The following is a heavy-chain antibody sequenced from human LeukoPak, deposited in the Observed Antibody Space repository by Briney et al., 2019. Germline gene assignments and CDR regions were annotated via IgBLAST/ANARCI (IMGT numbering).Heavy chain of an antibody. CDR2: IYTSGST. V-gene: IGHV4-4*07. D-gene: IGHD2-2*02. CDR3: ARDLCSSTSCYTGYFDY. Sequence: PSETLSLTCTVSGGSISSYYWSWIRQPAGKGLEWIGRIYTSGSTNYNPSLKSRVTMSVDTSKNQFSLKLSSVTAADTAVYYCARDLCSSTSCYTGYFDYWGQGTLVTVSS. CDR1: GGSISSYY. J-gene: IGHJ4*02.